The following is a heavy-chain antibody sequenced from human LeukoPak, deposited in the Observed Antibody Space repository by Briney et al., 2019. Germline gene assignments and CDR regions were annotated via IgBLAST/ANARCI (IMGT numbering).Heavy chain of an antibody. CDR1: GGSISSGGYY. V-gene: IGHV4-30-4*08. J-gene: IGHJ5*02. CDR3: SRAVQASLQPRFDP. CDR2: IYFSGTV. D-gene: IGHD1-1*01. Sequence: SETLSLTCTVSGGSISSGGYYWSWIRQPPGKGLEWIGYIYFSGTVYYNPFLKSRVTISVDTSKNQFSLKLSSVTAADTAVYYCSRAVQASLQPRFDPWGQGTLVTVSS.